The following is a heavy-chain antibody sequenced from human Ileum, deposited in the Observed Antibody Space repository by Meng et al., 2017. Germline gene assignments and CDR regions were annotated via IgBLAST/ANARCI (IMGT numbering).Heavy chain of an antibody. Sequence: QVQLQESGPGLVKPSQTLSRNCTVSGGSITSGDYYWSWIRQPPRKGLGWIGCIFYTGATYSNPSLKSRVTVSLDTSKSQFSLKLSSVTAADTAIYYCVSERRRSYFFDYWGQGTLVTVSS. J-gene: IGHJ4*02. V-gene: IGHV4-30-4*01. CDR2: IFYTGAT. CDR3: VSERRRSYFFDY. CDR1: GGSITSGDYY.